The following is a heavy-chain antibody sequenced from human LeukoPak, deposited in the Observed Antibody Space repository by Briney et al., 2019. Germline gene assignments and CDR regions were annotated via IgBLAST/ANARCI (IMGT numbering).Heavy chain of an antibody. V-gene: IGHV3-23*01. CDR3: ARYKWDDASHFDY. D-gene: IGHD1-20*01. J-gene: IGHJ4*02. Sequence: GGSLRLSCAASGFTFSSYAMSWVRQTPGKGLEWVSAMIGSGGSTYYAASVKGRFTISRDNSKNPLFLKMSSVRAEDTAVYYCARYKWDDASHFDYWGQGTLVTVSS. CDR1: GFTFSSYA. CDR2: MIGSGGST.